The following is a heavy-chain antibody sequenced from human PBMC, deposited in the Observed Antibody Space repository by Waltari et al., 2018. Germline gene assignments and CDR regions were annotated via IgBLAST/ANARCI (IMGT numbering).Heavy chain of an antibody. D-gene: IGHD6-13*01. Sequence: EVQLVQSGAEVKKPGATVKISCKASGYTFTDYYMHWVQQAPGKGLEWMGRVDPEDGETIHAEKFQGRVTITADTSTDTAYMELSSLRSEDTAVYYCAPLSSSWDPTARGHAFDIWGQGTMVTVSS. CDR3: APLSSSWDPTARGHAFDI. J-gene: IGHJ3*02. CDR2: VDPEDGET. CDR1: GYTFTDYY. V-gene: IGHV1-69-2*01.